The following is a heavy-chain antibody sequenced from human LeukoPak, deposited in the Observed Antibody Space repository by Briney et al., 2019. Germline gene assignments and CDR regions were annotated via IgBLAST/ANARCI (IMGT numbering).Heavy chain of an antibody. CDR2: INPNSGNT. V-gene: IGHV1-8*03. D-gene: IGHD6-19*01. CDR1: GYTFTGYY. J-gene: IGHJ6*03. Sequence: ASVKVSCKASGYTFTGYYMHWVRQAPGQGLEWMGWINPNSGNTGYAQKFQGRVTITRNTSISTAYMELSSLRSEDTAVYYCARAYSSGWYSPYYYYYMDVWGKGTTVTISS. CDR3: ARAYSSGWYSPYYYYYMDV.